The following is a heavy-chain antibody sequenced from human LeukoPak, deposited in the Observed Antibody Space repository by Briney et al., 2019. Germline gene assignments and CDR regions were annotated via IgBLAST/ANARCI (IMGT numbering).Heavy chain of an antibody. D-gene: IGHD4-17*01. CDR3: ARTPYGDYILDYYYYMDV. CDR2: IRYDGSYK. CDR1: GFPFRSYA. V-gene: IGHV3-30*02. J-gene: IGHJ6*03. Sequence: PGGSLRLSCAASGFPFRSYAMHWVRQAPGKGLEWVAFIRYDGSYKYYADSVKGRFTISRDNSKNTLFLQMNSLRAEDTAVYHCARTPYGDYILDYYYYMDVWGEGTTVT.